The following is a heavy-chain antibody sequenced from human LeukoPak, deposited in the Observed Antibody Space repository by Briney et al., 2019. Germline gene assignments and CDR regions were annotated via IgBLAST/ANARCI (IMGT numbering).Heavy chain of an antibody. Sequence: SETLSLTCTVSNYSISTGYYWGWIRQPPGKGLEWIGSIYYSGSTFYNPSLKSRVTISVDTSKNQFSLKLSSVTAADTAVYYCARADGYYDSSGYYYYFDYWGQETLVTVSS. J-gene: IGHJ4*02. CDR1: NYSISTGYY. CDR2: IYYSGST. V-gene: IGHV4-38-2*02. D-gene: IGHD3-22*01. CDR3: ARADGYYDSSGYYYYFDY.